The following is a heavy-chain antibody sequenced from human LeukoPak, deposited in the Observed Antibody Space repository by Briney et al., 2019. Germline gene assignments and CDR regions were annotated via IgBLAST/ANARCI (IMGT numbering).Heavy chain of an antibody. V-gene: IGHV4-4*09. CDR3: ARIGHYYSYMDV. CDR1: GGSISSYY. J-gene: IGHJ6*03. D-gene: IGHD3-10*01. Sequence: SVTLSLTCTVSGGSISSYYWSWIRQPPGKGLEGIGSIYTSGSTNYNPSLKSRVTISVDTSKNQFSLKLSSVTAADTAVYYCARIGHYYSYMDVWGKGTTVTVSS. CDR2: IYTSGST.